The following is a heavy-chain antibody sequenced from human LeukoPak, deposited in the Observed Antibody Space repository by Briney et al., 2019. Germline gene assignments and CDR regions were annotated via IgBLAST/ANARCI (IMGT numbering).Heavy chain of an antibody. CDR3: AISGLAQPVGLWDY. J-gene: IGHJ4*02. Sequence: GSSVKVSCKASGGTFSSYAISWVRQAPGQGLEWMGRIIPIFGTANYAQKFQGRVTIITDESTSTAYMELSSLRSEDTAVYYCAISGLAQPVGLWDYWGQGTLVTVSS. CDR2: IIPIFGTA. V-gene: IGHV1-69*05. CDR1: GGTFSSYA. D-gene: IGHD3/OR15-3a*01.